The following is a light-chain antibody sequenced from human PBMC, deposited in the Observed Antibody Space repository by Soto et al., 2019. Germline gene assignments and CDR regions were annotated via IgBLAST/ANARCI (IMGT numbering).Light chain of an antibody. Sequence: IQMPQSTSSLSASVVDIATINGRASQSIRGYLNWYQQKPGKAPKPLIYTASTLHSGVPSRFSGSASATDFTLTISSLQPDDFGTYYCQQGYTTPITFGKGTQLEIK. V-gene: IGKV1-39*01. J-gene: IGKJ5*01. CDR3: QQGYTTPIT. CDR2: TAS. CDR1: QSIRGY.